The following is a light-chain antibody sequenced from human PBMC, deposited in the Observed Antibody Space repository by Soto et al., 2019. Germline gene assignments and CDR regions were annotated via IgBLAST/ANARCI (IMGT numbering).Light chain of an antibody. CDR2: AAS. J-gene: IGKJ2*01. Sequence: DIQMTQSPSSLSASVGDRVTITCRASQDISDYLAWYQQKPGKVTKLLIYAASTLRTGVQPRFSGSRSWTVFTLTINSLKPEYFATYYLQKYNSAPNTFGRGTRLEIK. CDR3: QKYNSAPNT. CDR1: QDISDY. V-gene: IGKV1-27*01.